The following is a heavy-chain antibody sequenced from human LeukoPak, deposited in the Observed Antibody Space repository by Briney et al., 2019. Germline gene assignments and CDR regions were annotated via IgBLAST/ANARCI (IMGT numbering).Heavy chain of an antibody. V-gene: IGHV3-49*04. CDR2: IRSKAYGGTT. J-gene: IGHJ4*02. Sequence: GGSLRLSCTASGFTFGDYAMSWVRQAPGKGLEWVGFIRSKAYGGTTEYAASVKSRFTISRDDSKSIAYLQMNSLKTEDTAVYYCTREGATMVRGVIVSLYYFDYWGQGTLVTASS. D-gene: IGHD3-10*01. CDR1: GFTFGDYA. CDR3: TREGATMVRGVIVSLYYFDY.